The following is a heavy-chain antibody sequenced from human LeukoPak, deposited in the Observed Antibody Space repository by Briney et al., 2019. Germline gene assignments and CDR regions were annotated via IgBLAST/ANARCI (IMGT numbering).Heavy chain of an antibody. J-gene: IGHJ6*02. Sequence: GESLKISCKGSGYSFTSYWIGWVRQMPGKGLEWMGIIYPGDSDTRYSPSFQGQVTISADKSISTAYLQWSSLKASDTAMYYCASGRLRNYGGKVYYYYGMDVWGQGTTVTVSS. V-gene: IGHV5-51*01. D-gene: IGHD4/OR15-4a*01. CDR3: ASGRLRNYGGKVYYYYGMDV. CDR2: IYPGDSDT. CDR1: GYSFTSYW.